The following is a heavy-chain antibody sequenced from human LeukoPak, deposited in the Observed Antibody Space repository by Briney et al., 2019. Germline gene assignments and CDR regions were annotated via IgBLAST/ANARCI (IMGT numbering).Heavy chain of an antibody. Sequence: GRSLRLSCAASGFTFSSYDMHWVGQAPGKGVEWVAVISYDGSNKYYADSVKGRFTISRDNSKNTLYLQMNSLRAEDTAVYYCAKEGYDSSGYYYPWGQGTLVTVSS. CDR3: AKEGYDSSGYYYP. J-gene: IGHJ5*02. CDR1: GFTFSSYD. V-gene: IGHV3-30*18. CDR2: ISYDGSNK. D-gene: IGHD3-22*01.